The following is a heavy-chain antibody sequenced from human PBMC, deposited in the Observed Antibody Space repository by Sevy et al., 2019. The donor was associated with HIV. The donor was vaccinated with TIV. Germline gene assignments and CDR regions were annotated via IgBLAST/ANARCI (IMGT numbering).Heavy chain of an antibody. CDR2: IYYSEST. V-gene: IGHV4-30-4*01. D-gene: IGHD2-15*01. J-gene: IGHJ4*02. CDR3: ARVLVVAPNAGGFDY. CDR1: GGSISSGDYY. Sequence: SETLSLTCTVSGGSISSGDYYWSWIRQPPGQGLEWIGYIYYSESTYYNPSLKSRVTISVDTSKNQFSLKLSSVTAADTAVYYCARVLVVAPNAGGFDYWGQGTPVTVSS.